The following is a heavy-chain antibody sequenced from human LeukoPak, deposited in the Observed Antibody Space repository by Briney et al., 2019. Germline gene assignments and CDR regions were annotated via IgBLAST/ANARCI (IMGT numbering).Heavy chain of an antibody. CDR2: ISAYNGNT. J-gene: IGHJ3*02. Sequence: GASVKVSCKASGYTFTSYGISWVRQAPGQGLEWMGWISAYNGNTNYAQKLQGRVTMTTDTSTSTAYMELRSLRSDDTAVYYCARDMHIVVVTAIDAFDIWGQGTMVTVSS. CDR1: GYTFTSYG. V-gene: IGHV1-18*04. D-gene: IGHD2-21*02. CDR3: ARDMHIVVVTAIDAFDI.